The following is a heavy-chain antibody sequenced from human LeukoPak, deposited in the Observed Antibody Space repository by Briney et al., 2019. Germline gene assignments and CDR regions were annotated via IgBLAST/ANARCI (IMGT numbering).Heavy chain of an antibody. V-gene: IGHV4-59*08. CDR3: ASFGGYDYVWGSYRADVDY. CDR2: IYYSGGT. J-gene: IGHJ4*02. Sequence: PSETLSLTCTVSGGSISSYYWSWIRQPPGKGLEWIGYIYYSGGTNYKSSLKSRVTISVDTSKNQFSLKLSSVTAADTAVYYCASFGGYDYVWGSYRADVDYWGQGTLVTVSS. D-gene: IGHD3-16*02. CDR1: GGSISSYY.